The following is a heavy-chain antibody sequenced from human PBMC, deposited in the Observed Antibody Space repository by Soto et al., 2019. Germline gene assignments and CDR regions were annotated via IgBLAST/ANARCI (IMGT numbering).Heavy chain of an antibody. V-gene: IGHV4-34*01. CDR1: GGSFSVYY. Sequence: SETLSLTCAVYGGSFSVYYWSWMRHPPGKGLEWIGEINHSGSTNYNPSLKSRVTISVDTSKNQFSLKLSSVTAADTAVYYCARGRLDTAMVAKKYYFDYWGQGTLVTVSS. CDR3: ARGRLDTAMVAKKYYFDY. J-gene: IGHJ4*02. D-gene: IGHD5-18*01. CDR2: INHSGST.